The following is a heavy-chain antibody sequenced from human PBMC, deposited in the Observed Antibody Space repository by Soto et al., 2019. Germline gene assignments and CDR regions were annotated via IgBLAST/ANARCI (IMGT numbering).Heavy chain of an antibody. CDR1: VFTFTSYA. CDR2: ISGSGGST. Sequence: GGSLRLSCAAPVFTFTSYAMMWFCQAPGKGLEWVSAISGSGGSTYYADSVKGRFTISRDNSKNTLYLQMNSLRAEDTAVYYCAKRKLRFLEFYGMDVWGQGTTVTVSS. J-gene: IGHJ6*02. V-gene: IGHV3-23*01. CDR3: AKRKLRFLEFYGMDV. D-gene: IGHD3-3*01.